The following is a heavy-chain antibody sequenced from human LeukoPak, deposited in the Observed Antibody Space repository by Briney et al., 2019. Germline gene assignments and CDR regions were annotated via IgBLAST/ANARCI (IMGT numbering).Heavy chain of an antibody. D-gene: IGHD5-24*01. Sequence: GGSLRLSCAASGFTFSSYWMHWVRQAPGKGLVWVSRINSDGTSTSYADSVKGRFTISRDNAKNTLYLQMNSLRAEDTAVYYCARAREMATNHNADTWGQGTLVTVSS. CDR2: INSDGTST. J-gene: IGHJ5*02. CDR3: ARAREMATNHNADT. CDR1: GFTFSSYW. V-gene: IGHV3-74*01.